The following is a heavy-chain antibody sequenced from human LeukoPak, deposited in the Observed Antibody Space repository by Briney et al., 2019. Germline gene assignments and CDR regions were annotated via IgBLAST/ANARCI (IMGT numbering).Heavy chain of an antibody. CDR3: AKDWGSSDWYNWFDP. CDR2: ISHDGGVE. D-gene: IGHD6-19*01. Sequence: QPGTSLRLSCVVSGFTITNHGMHWVRQAAGKGLEWMAMISHDGGVEYYRDSVKGRFIISRDNSNDMLYLQMNSLRVEDTAVYYCAKDWGSSDWYNWFDPRGQGTLVTVSS. J-gene: IGHJ5*02. CDR1: GFTITNHG. V-gene: IGHV3-30*18.